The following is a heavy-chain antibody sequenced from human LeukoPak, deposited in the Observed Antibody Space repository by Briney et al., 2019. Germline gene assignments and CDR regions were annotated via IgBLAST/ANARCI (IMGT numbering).Heavy chain of an antibody. CDR2: IIPIFGTA. D-gene: IGHD3-10*01. CDR3: ARGHGSYYYYMDV. Sequence: SVKVSCKASGYTFTSYGISWVRQAPGQGLEWMGGIIPIFGTANYAQKFQGRVTITTDESTSTAYMELSRLRPDDTAVYHCARGHGSYYYYMDVWGKGTTVTVSS. J-gene: IGHJ6*03. V-gene: IGHV1-69*05. CDR1: GYTFTSYG.